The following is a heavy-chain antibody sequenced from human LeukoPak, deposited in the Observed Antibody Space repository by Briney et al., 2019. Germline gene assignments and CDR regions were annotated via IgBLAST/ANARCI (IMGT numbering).Heavy chain of an antibody. J-gene: IGHJ4*02. CDR2: IRQDGSQK. CDR3: AKDTRSSLWVSYYDFWSGYYTGYYFDY. CDR1: GFTFSSYW. D-gene: IGHD3-3*01. V-gene: IGHV3-7*01. Sequence: PGGSLRLSCAASGFTFSSYWMSWVRQAPGKGLEWVATIRQDGSQKYYADSVKGRFTISRDNSKNTLYLQMNSLRAEDTAVYYCAKDTRSSLWVSYYDFWSGYYTGYYFDYWGQGTLVTVSS.